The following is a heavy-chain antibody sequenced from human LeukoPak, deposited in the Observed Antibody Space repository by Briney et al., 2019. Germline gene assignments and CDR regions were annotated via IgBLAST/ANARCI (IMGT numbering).Heavy chain of an antibody. Sequence: GGSLRLSCAASGFTFSDYYMSWIRQAPGKGLEWVSYISSSGSTICYADSVKGRFTISGDNAKNSLYLQMNSLRAEDTAVYYCARDDLSANPDYWGQGTLVTVSS. CDR1: GFTFSDYY. D-gene: IGHD4/OR15-4a*01. CDR2: ISSSGSTI. J-gene: IGHJ4*02. CDR3: ARDDLSANPDY. V-gene: IGHV3-11*04.